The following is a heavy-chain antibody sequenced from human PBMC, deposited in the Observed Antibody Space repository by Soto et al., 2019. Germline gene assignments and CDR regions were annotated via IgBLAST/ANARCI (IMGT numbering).Heavy chain of an antibody. V-gene: IGHV3-33*01. J-gene: IGHJ5*02. CDR1: GFTFSSYG. CDR2: IWYDGSNK. D-gene: IGHD6-19*01. CDR3: ARSGEWLRLGWFDP. Sequence: QVQLVESGGGVVQPGRSLRLSCAASGFTFSSYGMHWVRQAPGKGLEWVAVIWYDGSNKYYADSVKGRFTISRDNSKNTLYLQMNSLRAEDTDVYYCARSGEWLRLGWFDPWGQGTLVTVSS.